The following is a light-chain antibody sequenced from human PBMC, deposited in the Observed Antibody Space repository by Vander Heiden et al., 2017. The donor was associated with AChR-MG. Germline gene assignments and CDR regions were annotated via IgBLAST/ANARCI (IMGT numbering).Light chain of an antibody. CDR2: GAS. J-gene: IGKJ1*01. Sequence: ETAMTQFLATPSVSLGDRATLSCRASQSVSSNLDWYQQRPGQTPRLLIYGASARATGIPTRFSGSGSGTEFTLTISSLQSEDFGMYYWQQDNNSWTFGLGTKVEI. CDR3: QQDNNSWT. CDR1: QSVSSN. V-gene: IGKV3-15*01.